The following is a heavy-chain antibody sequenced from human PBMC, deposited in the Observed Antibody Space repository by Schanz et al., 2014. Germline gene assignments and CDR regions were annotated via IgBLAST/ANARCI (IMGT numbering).Heavy chain of an antibody. CDR1: GFTFSSYA. CDR2: TSSDGSLK. V-gene: IGHV3-30*04. D-gene: IGHD5-12*01. J-gene: IGHJ3*02. Sequence: QVQLVESGGGVVQPGRSLRLSCAASGFTFSSYAVHWVRQAPDKGLVWVAVTSSDGSLKYYADSVKGRFTISRDNSRDTVYLQMNSLRGEDTAVYYCARGGRGGYPGRAFDIRVQGKRVTASS. CDR3: ARGGRGGYPGRAFDI.